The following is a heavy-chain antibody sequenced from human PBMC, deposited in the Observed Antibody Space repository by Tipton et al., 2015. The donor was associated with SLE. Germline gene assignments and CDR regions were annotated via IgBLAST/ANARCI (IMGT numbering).Heavy chain of an antibody. CDR2: IWYDGSNK. V-gene: IGHV3-33*08. D-gene: IGHD3-16*01. CDR1: GFTFSNYW. J-gene: IGHJ3*01. Sequence: QLVQSGGGLVQPGGSLRLSCVASGFTFSNYWMDWVRQAPGKGLEWVAVIWYDGSNKYYADSVKGRFTISRDNSKNTLYLQMNSLRAEDTAVYYCARGGSDAFDFWGQGTRVTVSS. CDR3: ARGGSDAFDF.